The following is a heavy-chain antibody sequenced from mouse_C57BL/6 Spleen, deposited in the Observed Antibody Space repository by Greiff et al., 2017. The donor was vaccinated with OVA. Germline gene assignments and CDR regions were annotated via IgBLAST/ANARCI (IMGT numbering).Heavy chain of an antibody. D-gene: IGHD2-5*01. V-gene: IGHV5-16*01. CDR1: GFTFSDYY. Sequence: VQLKQSAGGLVQPGSSMKLSCTASGFTFSDYYMAWVRQVPEKGLEWVANINYDGSSTYYLDSLKSRFIISRDTAKNILYLQMSSLKSEDTATYYCARESNYYFDYWGQGTTLTVSS. J-gene: IGHJ2*01. CDR2: INYDGSST. CDR3: ARESNYYFDY.